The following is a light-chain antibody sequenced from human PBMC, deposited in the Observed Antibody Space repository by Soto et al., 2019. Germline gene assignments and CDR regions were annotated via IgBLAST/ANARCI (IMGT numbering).Light chain of an antibody. J-gene: IGLJ2*01. V-gene: IGLV1-40*01. CDR1: SSNIGAGYA. CDR2: GNS. Sequence: QSVLTQPPSVSGAPRQRVTISCTGSSSNIGAGYAVHWYQQLPGTAPKLLIYGNSNRPSGVPDRFSGSKSGTSASLAITGLQAEDEADYYCQSYDSSLSGGVFGGGTKLTVL. CDR3: QSYDSSLSGGV.